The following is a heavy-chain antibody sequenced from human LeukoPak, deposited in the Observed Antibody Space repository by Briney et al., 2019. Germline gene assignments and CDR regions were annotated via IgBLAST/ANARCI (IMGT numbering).Heavy chain of an antibody. CDR3: AREPQGDSSGYDAFDI. V-gene: IGHV3-66*01. J-gene: IGHJ3*02. Sequence: GGSLRLSCAASGFTVSSNYMTWVRQAPGKGLEWVSVIYSGGSTYYVDSVKGRFTLSRDNSKNTLFLQMNSLRAEDTAVYYCAREPQGDSSGYDAFDIWGQGTMVTVSS. D-gene: IGHD3-22*01. CDR2: IYSGGST. CDR1: GFTVSSNY.